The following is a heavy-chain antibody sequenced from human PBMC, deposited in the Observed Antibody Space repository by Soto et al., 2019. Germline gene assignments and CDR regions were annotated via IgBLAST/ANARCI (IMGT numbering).Heavy chain of an antibody. D-gene: IGHD3-22*01. CDR3: AKVYDSSGYYYYYGMDV. CDR1: GFTFSSNA. Sequence: EVQLLESGGGLVQPGGSLRLSCADPGFTFSSNAMSWVGQAPGKGLEWGSAISGSGGSTYYADSVKGRFTISRDNSKNTLYLQMNSLRAEDTAVYYCAKVYDSSGYYYYYGMDVWGQGTTVSVSS. V-gene: IGHV3-23*01. J-gene: IGHJ6*02. CDR2: ISGSGGST.